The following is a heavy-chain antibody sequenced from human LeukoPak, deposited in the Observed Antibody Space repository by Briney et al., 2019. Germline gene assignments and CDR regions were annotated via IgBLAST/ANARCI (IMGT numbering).Heavy chain of an antibody. J-gene: IGHJ4*02. V-gene: IGHV4-39*01. CDR2: IYYSGST. CDR3: ARQDCYGSGSYYPPDY. D-gene: IGHD3-10*01. CDR1: GGSISSSSYY. Sequence: SETLSLTCTVSGGSISSSSYYWGWIRQPPGKGLEWIGSIYYSGSTYYNPSLKSRVTISVDTSKNQFSLKLSSVTAADTAVYYCARQDCYGSGSYYPPDYWGQGTLVTVSS.